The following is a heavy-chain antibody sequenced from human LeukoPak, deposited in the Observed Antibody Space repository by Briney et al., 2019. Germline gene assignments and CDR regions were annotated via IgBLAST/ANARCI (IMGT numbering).Heavy chain of an antibody. D-gene: IGHD1-14*01. Sequence: PGGSLRLSCAASGFTFSSYTMHWVRQAPGKGLESVSAISSTGDSTYYANSVRGRFTISGDNAKNTLYLQMGSLRPEDTGVYYCAREDPPGATDYWGQGTLVTVPS. CDR1: GFTFSSYT. CDR2: ISSTGDST. CDR3: AREDPPGATDY. J-gene: IGHJ4*02. V-gene: IGHV3-64*01.